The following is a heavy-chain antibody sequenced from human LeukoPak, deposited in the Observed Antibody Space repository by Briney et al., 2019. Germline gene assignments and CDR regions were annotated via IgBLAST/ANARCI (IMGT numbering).Heavy chain of an antibody. J-gene: IGHJ3*02. Sequence: GGSLRLSCAASGFTFSSYSMNWVRQAPGKGLEWVSSISSSSSYIYYADSVKGRFTISRDNAKNSLYLQMNSPRAEDTAVYYCARASVLAGGAFDIWGQGTMVTVSS. CDR3: ARASVLAGGAFDI. CDR2: ISSSSSYI. V-gene: IGHV3-21*01. CDR1: GFTFSSYS. D-gene: IGHD3-10*01.